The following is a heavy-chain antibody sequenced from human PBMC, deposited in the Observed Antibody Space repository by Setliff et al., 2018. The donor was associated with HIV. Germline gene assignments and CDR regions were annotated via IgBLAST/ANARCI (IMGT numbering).Heavy chain of an antibody. CDR3: ARLLVAGMLFDY. J-gene: IGHJ4*02. D-gene: IGHD2-15*01. CDR2: IYHSGST. Sequence: ESLKISCAASGFTFSDYYMSWIRQAPGKGLEWIGSIYHSGSTYYNPSLKSRVTISLDTSKNQFSLKLSSVTAADTAVYYCARLLVAGMLFDYWGQGTLVTVSS. CDR1: GFTFSDYY. V-gene: IGHV4-38-2*01.